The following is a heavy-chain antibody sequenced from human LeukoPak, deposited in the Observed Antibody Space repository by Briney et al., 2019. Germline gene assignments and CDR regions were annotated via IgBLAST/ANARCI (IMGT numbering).Heavy chain of an antibody. CDR3: ARGRRSGSYLDY. D-gene: IGHD1-26*01. Sequence: SETLSLTCTVSGGSISSYYWSWIRQPPGKGLEWIGYIYTSGSTNYNPSLKSRVTISVDTSKNQFSLKLSSVTAADTAVYYRARGRRSGSYLDYWGQGTLVTVSS. CDR2: IYTSGST. J-gene: IGHJ4*02. V-gene: IGHV4-4*09. CDR1: GGSISSYY.